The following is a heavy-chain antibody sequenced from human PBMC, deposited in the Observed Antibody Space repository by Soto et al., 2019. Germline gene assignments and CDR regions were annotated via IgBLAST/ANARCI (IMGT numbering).Heavy chain of an antibody. CDR1: GFTFNTYG. D-gene: IGHD4-17*01. J-gene: IGHJ4*02. CDR3: ARGTVHFAY. Sequence: QVQLMESGGGVVQPGRSLRLSCAASGFTFNTYGIHWVRQAPGKGLEWVAVIWYAGSNTYYADSVKGRFTISRDNSKTTLYLQMNSLRAEDTAVYYCARGTVHFAYWGEGTLGTVSS. CDR2: IWYAGSNT. V-gene: IGHV3-33*01.